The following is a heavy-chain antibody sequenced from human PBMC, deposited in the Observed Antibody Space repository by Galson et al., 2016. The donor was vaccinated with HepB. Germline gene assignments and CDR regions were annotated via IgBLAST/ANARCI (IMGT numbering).Heavy chain of an antibody. CDR3: FADLRCSSPSCSPRWFDP. V-gene: IGHV3-74*01. CDR2: INTDGGTT. D-gene: IGHD2-2*01. J-gene: IGHJ5*02. CDR1: GFTFSNYW. Sequence: SLRLSCAASGFTFSNYWMHWVRQAPGKGLMWVSRINTDGGTTNYADSVKGRFTISRDSAKNTLFLQMNSPRADDTAVYYCFADLRCSSPSCSPRWFDPWGQGTQVTASS.